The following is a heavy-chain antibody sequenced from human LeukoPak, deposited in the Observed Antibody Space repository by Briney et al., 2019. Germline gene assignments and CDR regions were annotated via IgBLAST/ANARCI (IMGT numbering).Heavy chain of an antibody. J-gene: IGHJ4*02. V-gene: IGHV3-33*01. CDR3: ARDPSRLGELSLYFDY. D-gene: IGHD3-16*02. CDR2: IWYDGSNK. CDR1: GYTFSSYG. Sequence: PGGSLRLSCAASGYTFSSYGMHWVRQAPGKGLEWVAVIWYDGSNKYYADSVKGRFTISRDNSKNTPYLQMNSLRAEDTAVYYCARDPSRLGELSLYFDYWGQGTLVTVSS.